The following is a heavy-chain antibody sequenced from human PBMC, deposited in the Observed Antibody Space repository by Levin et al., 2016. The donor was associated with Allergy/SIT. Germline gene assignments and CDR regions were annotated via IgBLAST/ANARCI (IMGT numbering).Heavy chain of an antibody. Sequence: WIRQPPGKGLEWVSSISSSSSYIYYADSVKGRFTISRDNAKNSLYLQMNSLRAEDTAVYYCARVDTAMGTWYFDYWGQGTLVTVSS. J-gene: IGHJ4*02. D-gene: IGHD5-18*01. V-gene: IGHV3-21*01. CDR2: ISSSSSYI. CDR3: ARVDTAMGTWYFDY.